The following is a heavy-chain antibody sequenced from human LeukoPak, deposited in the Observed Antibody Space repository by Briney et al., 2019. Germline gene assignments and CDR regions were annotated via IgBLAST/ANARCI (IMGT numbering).Heavy chain of an antibody. CDR1: GDSVSSNSAA. Sequence: SQTLSLTCAISGDSVSSNSAAWNWIRQPPSRGLEWLGRTYYRSKWYNDYAVSVKSRITINPDTSKNQFSLQLNSVTPEDTAVYYCAKMEDGDYGGWWFDPWGQGTLVTVSS. V-gene: IGHV6-1*01. CDR2: TYYRSKWYN. J-gene: IGHJ5*02. D-gene: IGHD4-17*01. CDR3: AKMEDGDYGGWWFDP.